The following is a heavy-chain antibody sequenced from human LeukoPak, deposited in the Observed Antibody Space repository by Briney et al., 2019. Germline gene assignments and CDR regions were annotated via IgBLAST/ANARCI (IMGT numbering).Heavy chain of an antibody. Sequence: GGSLRLSCAASGFTFSSYAMSWVRQAPGKGLEWVSSISGSGGSTYYADSVKGRFTISRDNSKNTLYLQMNSLRAEDTAVYYCAKDPRITMIVVVITPYYFDYWGQGTLVTVSS. V-gene: IGHV3-23*01. CDR2: ISGSGGST. CDR1: GFTFSSYA. D-gene: IGHD3-22*01. J-gene: IGHJ4*02. CDR3: AKDPRITMIVVVITPYYFDY.